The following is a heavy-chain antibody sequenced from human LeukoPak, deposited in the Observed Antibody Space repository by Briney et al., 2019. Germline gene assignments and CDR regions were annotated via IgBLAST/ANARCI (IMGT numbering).Heavy chain of an antibody. CDR3: ARWVVTALMVDY. CDR1: GGSISSSSYY. J-gene: IGHJ4*02. CDR2: IYYSGST. D-gene: IGHD2-21*02. Sequence: SETLSLTCTVSGGSISSSSYYWGWIRQPPGKGLEWIGSIYYSGSTHYNPSLKSRVTISVDTSKNQFSLKLSSVTAADTAVYYCARWVVTALMVDYWGQGTLVTVSS. V-gene: IGHV4-39*01.